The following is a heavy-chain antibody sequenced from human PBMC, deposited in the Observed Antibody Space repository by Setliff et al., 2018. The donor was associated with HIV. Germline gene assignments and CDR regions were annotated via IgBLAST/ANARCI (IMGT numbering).Heavy chain of an antibody. D-gene: IGHD3-16*01. CDR2: TYPSGST. V-gene: IGHV4-61*09. Sequence: SETRSLTCTVSGGSISSNSYSWSWIRQPAGKGLEWIGHTYPSGSTNYNPSLKSRVSISVDTSKNQFSLKLNSVTAADTAVYYCARDLLLGGSSYWYFDLWGRGTLFTVSS. CDR1: GGSISSNSYS. CDR3: ARDLLLGGSSYWYFDL. J-gene: IGHJ2*01.